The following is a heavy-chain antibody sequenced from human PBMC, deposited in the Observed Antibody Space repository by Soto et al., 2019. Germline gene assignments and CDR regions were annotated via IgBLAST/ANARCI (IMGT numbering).Heavy chain of an antibody. Sequence: GASVKVSCKASGYTFTSYAIHWVRQAPGQRLEWMGWINAGNGNTKYSQKFQGRVTITRDTSASTAYMELSSLRSEDTAVYYCARGVVSYSAKYDAAFDIWGQRTMVTVSS. V-gene: IGHV1-3*01. CDR1: GYTFTSYA. CDR3: ARGVVSYSAKYDAAFDI. D-gene: IGHD2-21*01. J-gene: IGHJ3*02. CDR2: INAGNGNT.